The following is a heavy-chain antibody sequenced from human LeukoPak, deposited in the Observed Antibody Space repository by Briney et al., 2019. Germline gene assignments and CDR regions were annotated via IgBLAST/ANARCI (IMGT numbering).Heavy chain of an antibody. CDR3: ATAYGDYVSGMDV. D-gene: IGHD4-17*01. CDR2: INPNSGGT. J-gene: IGHJ6*02. V-gene: IGHV1-2*02. CDR1: GYTFTGYY. Sequence: ASVKVSCKASGYTFTGYYMHWVRQAPGQGLEWMGWINPNSGGTNYAQKFQGRVTMTEDTSTDTAYMELSSLRSEDTAVYYCATAYGDYVSGMDVWGQGTTVTVSS.